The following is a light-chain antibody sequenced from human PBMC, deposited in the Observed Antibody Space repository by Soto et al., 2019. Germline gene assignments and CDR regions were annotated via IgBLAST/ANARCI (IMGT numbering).Light chain of an antibody. J-gene: IGLJ1*01. CDR2: EVS. Sequence: QSALTQPASVSGSPGQSITISCTGTSTDIGTYSRVSWYLQYPGKAPKLMIYEVSKRPSGVPDRFSGSKSGNTASLTVSGLQAEDEADYYCSSYAGSNVFGTGTQLTVL. CDR1: STDIGTYSR. V-gene: IGLV2-8*01. CDR3: SSYAGSNV.